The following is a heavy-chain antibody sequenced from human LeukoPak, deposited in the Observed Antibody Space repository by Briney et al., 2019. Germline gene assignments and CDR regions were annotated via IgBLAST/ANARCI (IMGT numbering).Heavy chain of an antibody. Sequence: GGSLRLSCTASGFTFGDYYMTWIRQAPGKGLEWISYIGTTANDIYYADSVKGRFTTSRDDAKNSLYLEMSSLRDEDTALYYCARVCRLLDYWGQGTLVTVSS. J-gene: IGHJ4*02. CDR3: ARVCRLLDY. CDR2: IGTTANDI. V-gene: IGHV3-11*01. CDR1: GFTFGDYY.